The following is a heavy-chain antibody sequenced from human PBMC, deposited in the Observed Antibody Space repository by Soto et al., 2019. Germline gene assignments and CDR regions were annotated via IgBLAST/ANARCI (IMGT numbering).Heavy chain of an antibody. CDR3: AKIQISAGLDY. CDR1: GFTFSSYW. Sequence: GGSLRLSCAASGFTFSSYWMHWVRQAPGKGLVWVSRINSVGTSTSYADSVKGRFTISRDNAKNTLFLQMHSLRTEDTALYYCAKIQISAGLDYWGQGTLVTVS. CDR2: INSVGTST. D-gene: IGHD5-18*01. J-gene: IGHJ4*02. V-gene: IGHV3-74*01.